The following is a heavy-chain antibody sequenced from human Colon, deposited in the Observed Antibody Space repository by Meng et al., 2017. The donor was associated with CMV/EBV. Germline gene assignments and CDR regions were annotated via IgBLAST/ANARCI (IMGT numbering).Heavy chain of an antibody. V-gene: IGHV3-48*03. CDR2: ISHNGGMT. CDR1: GFRFAGYE. J-gene: IGHJ5*02. D-gene: IGHD3-9*01. CDR3: ARDLGILTGYHWFDR. Sequence: GGSLRLSCEASGFRFAGYEMNWVRQAPGKGLEWLSYISHNGGMTQDADSVKGRFIISRDNGKNTLYLQMNSLRAEDTAVYYCARDLGILTGYHWFDRWGQGTLVTVSS.